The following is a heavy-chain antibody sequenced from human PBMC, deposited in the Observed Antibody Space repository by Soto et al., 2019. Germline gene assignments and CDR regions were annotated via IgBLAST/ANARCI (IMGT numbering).Heavy chain of an antibody. J-gene: IGHJ4*02. V-gene: IGHV4-39*01. Sequence: SETLSLTCTVSGGSISSSSYYWAWIRQPPGKGLEWIGSIYYSGKTYYNPSLKSRVTISVDTSKNQFSLRLSSVTAADTTVYYWARLIHCLTTACYLDYWGQGTLVTVS. CDR1: GGSISSSSYY. D-gene: IGHD3-22*01. CDR2: IYYSGKT. CDR3: ARLIHCLTTACYLDY.